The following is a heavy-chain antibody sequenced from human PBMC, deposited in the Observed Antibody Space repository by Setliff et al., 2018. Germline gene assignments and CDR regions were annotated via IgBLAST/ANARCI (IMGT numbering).Heavy chain of an antibody. Sequence: SVKVSCKASGGTFSSYGVTWVRQAPGQGLEWMGGTIPIFGSTNYAQQFQGRVTIITDESTSTAYMELNSLRTEDTAVYYCAREGVDTRSSTDYRYYMDVWGKGTTVTVSS. J-gene: IGHJ6*03. CDR1: GGTFSSYG. V-gene: IGHV1-69*05. D-gene: IGHD5-18*01. CDR3: AREGVDTRSSTDYRYYMDV. CDR2: TIPIFGST.